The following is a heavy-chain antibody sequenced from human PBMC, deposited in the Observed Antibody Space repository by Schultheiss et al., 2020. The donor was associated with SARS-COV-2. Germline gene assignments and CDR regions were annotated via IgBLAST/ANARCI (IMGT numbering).Heavy chain of an antibody. CDR1: GGSISSSSYY. CDR3: AREAAAGPRRGSFDY. V-gene: IGHV4-39*07. Sequence: SETLSLTCTVSGGSISSSSYYWGWIRQPPGKGLEWIGSIYYSGSTYYNPSLKSRVTISVDTSKNQFSLKLSSVTAADTAVYYCAREAAAGPRRGSFDYWGQGTLVTVSS. D-gene: IGHD6-13*01. J-gene: IGHJ4*02. CDR2: IYYSGST.